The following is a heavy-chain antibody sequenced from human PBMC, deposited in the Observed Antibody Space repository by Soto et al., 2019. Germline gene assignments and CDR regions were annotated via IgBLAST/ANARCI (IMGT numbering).Heavy chain of an antibody. J-gene: IGHJ5*02. CDR2: INPSGGST. CDR3: ARDVNVELRPNWFDP. CDR1: GYTFTSYY. Sequence: ASVKVSCKASGYTFTSYYMHWVRQAPGQGLEWMGIINPSGGSTSYAQKFQGRVTMTRDTSTSTVYMELSSLRSEDTAVYYCARDVNVELRPNWFDPWGQGTLVTVSS. D-gene: IGHD1-7*01. V-gene: IGHV1-46*01.